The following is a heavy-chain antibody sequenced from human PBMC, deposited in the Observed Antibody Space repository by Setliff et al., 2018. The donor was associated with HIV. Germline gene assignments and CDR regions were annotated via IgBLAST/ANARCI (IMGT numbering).Heavy chain of an antibody. CDR1: GGPFTSA. CDR2: IIPIFGTA. J-gene: IGHJ6*03. Sequence: GASVKVSCKASGGPFTSAFNWVRQVPGQGLEWMGGIIPIFGTANYAQNFGGRVTITAGQSTTTSYLQLNSLRFEDTAIYYCASDSPAARFEELEDHYYYFMDVWGKGTTVTVSS. V-gene: IGHV1-69*13. CDR3: ASDSPAARFEELEDHYYYFMDV. D-gene: IGHD3-10*01.